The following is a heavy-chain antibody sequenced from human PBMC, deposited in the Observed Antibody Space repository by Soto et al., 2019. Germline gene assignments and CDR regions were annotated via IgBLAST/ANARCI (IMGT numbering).Heavy chain of an antibody. Sequence: QVQLVQSGAEVKKPGSSVKVSCKASGGTFSSYAISWVRQAPGQGLEWMGGIIPIFGTANYAQKFQGRVTITADESTSTAYMERSSLRSEDTAVYYCARVPRTGLYDSSGYYYDNNWFDPWGQGTLVTVSS. CDR3: ARVPRTGLYDSSGYYYDNNWFDP. V-gene: IGHV1-69*01. J-gene: IGHJ5*02. CDR2: IIPIFGTA. D-gene: IGHD3-22*01. CDR1: GGTFSSYA.